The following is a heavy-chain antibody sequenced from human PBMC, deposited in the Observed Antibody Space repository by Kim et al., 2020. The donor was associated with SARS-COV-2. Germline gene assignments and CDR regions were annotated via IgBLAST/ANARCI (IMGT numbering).Heavy chain of an antibody. J-gene: IGHJ4*02. CDR3: ARTMYYYDSSGYYPADY. V-gene: IGHV1-18*01. D-gene: IGHD3-22*01. Sequence: ASVKVSCKASGYTFTSYGISWVRQAPGQGLEWMGWISAYNGNTNYAQKLQGRVTMTTDTSTSTAYMELRSLRSDDTAVYYCARTMYYYDSSGYYPADYWGQGTLVTVSS. CDR1: GYTFTSYG. CDR2: ISAYNGNT.